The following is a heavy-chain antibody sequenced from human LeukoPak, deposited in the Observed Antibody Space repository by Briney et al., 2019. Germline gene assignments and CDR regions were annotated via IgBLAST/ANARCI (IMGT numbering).Heavy chain of an antibody. J-gene: IGHJ4*02. CDR3: AKRGTEAYFDY. Sequence: PGGSLRLSCAASGFTVSSNYMSWVRQAPGKGLEWVSVIYSGGSAYYADSVKGRFTISRDNSKNTLYLQMNSLRAEDTAVYYCAKRGTEAYFDYWGQGTLVTVSS. CDR1: GFTVSSNY. V-gene: IGHV3-66*04. D-gene: IGHD3-16*01. CDR2: IYSGGSA.